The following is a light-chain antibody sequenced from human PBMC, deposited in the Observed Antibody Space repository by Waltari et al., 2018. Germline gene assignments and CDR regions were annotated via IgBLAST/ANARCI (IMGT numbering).Light chain of an antibody. CDR1: SGHTGNA. CDR3: QTWGTDIMV. J-gene: IGLJ3*02. Sequence: QLVLTQSPSASASLGASVKLTCPLTSGHTGNAIPWHQQQPERGLRYLMILYNDGSHTRGDGIPDRFSGSSSGAKRYLTISSLQSEDEGDYFCQTWGTDIMVFGGGTKLTLL. CDR2: LYNDGSH. V-gene: IGLV4-69*01.